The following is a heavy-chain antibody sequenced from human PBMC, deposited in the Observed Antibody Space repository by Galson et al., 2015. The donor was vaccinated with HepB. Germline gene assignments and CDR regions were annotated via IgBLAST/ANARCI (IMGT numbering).Heavy chain of an antibody. CDR2: ISYDGSNK. CDR1: GFTFSSYG. J-gene: IGHJ4*02. V-gene: IGHV3-30*18. D-gene: IGHD3-3*01. CDR3: AKDGRYCDVWSCYNNFDY. Sequence: SLRLSCAASGFTFSSYGMHWVRQAPGKGLEWVAVISYDGSNKYYADSVKGRFTISRDNSKTTLYLQMNSLRAEDTAVYYCAKDGRYCDVWSCYNNFDYWGQGTLVTVSS.